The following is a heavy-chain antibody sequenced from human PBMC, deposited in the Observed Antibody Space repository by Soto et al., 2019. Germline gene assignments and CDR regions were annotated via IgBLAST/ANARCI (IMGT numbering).Heavy chain of an antibody. Sequence: GGSLRLSCAASGFTFSSYSMNWVRQAPGKGLEWVSSISSSSSYIYYADSVKGRFTISRDNAKNSLYLQMNSLRAEDTAVYYCARGGVAARQNWFDPWGAGTLVTASS. CDR3: ARGGVAARQNWFDP. D-gene: IGHD6-6*01. CDR1: GFTFSSYS. V-gene: IGHV3-21*01. J-gene: IGHJ5*02. CDR2: ISSSSSYI.